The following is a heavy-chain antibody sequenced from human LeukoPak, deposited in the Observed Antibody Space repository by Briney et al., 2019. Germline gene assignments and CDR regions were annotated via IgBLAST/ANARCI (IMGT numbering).Heavy chain of an antibody. J-gene: IGHJ4*02. Sequence: GASVRVSCKASGGTFSSYAISWVRQAPGQGLEWMGGIIPIFGTANYAQKFQGRVTITADESASTAYMELSSLRSDDTAVYYCASGSYYYFDYWGQGTLVTVSS. CDR3: ASGSYYYFDY. V-gene: IGHV1-69*13. D-gene: IGHD1-26*01. CDR2: IIPIFGTA. CDR1: GGTFSSYA.